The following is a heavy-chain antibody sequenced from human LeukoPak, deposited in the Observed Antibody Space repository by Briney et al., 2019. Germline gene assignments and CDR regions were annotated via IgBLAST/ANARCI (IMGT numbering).Heavy chain of an antibody. CDR3: ARDSTLLGYYYMDV. D-gene: IGHD2-8*02. CDR2: IYISGST. CDR1: GGSISSYY. V-gene: IGHV4-4*07. J-gene: IGHJ6*03. Sequence: SGTLSLTCTVSGGSISSYYWSWIRQPAGKGLEWIGRIYISGSTNYNPSLKSRVTMSVDTSKNQFSLKLSSVTAADTAVYYCARDSTLLGYYYMDVWGKGTTVTVSS.